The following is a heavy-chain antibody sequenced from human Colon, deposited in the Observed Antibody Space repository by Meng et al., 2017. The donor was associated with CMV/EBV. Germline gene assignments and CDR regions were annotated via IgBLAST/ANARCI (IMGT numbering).Heavy chain of an antibody. Sequence: GESLKISCAASGFPFSSYAMSWVRQAPGKGLEWVATISAAGGTTYLADSVTGRFTISRDSSKNTVYLQMNSLGVEDTAVYYCARDPYGKWDYWGQGTLVTVSS. V-gene: IGHV3-23*01. CDR2: ISAAGGTT. D-gene: IGHD4-17*01. J-gene: IGHJ4*02. CDR1: GFPFSSYA. CDR3: ARDPYGKWDY.